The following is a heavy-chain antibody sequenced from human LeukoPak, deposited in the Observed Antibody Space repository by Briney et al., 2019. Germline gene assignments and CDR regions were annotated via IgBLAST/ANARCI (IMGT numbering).Heavy chain of an antibody. J-gene: IGHJ5*02. CDR2: FDPEDGET. CDR3: PTAAYDILTGRNPNRFDP. CDR1: GYTLTELS. D-gene: IGHD3-9*01. V-gene: IGHV1-24*01. Sequence: ASVKVSCKVSGYTLTELSMHWVRQAPGKGLEWMGGFDPEDGETIYAQKFQGRVTMTEDTSTDTAYMELSSLRSEDTAVYYSPTAAYDILTGRNPNRFDPWGQGTLVTVSS.